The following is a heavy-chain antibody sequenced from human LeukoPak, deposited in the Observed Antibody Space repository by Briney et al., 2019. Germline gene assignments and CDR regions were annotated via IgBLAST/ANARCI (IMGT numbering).Heavy chain of an antibody. CDR2: IIPIFGTA. CDR1: GGTFSSYA. Sequence: GASVKVSCKASGGTFSSYAISWVRQAPGQGLEWMGGIIPIFGTANYAQKFQGRVTITADESTSTAYMELSSLRSEDTAVYYCARDSDYGGNSFDPWGQGTLVTVSS. V-gene: IGHV1-69*13. J-gene: IGHJ5*02. D-gene: IGHD4-23*01. CDR3: ARDSDYGGNSFDP.